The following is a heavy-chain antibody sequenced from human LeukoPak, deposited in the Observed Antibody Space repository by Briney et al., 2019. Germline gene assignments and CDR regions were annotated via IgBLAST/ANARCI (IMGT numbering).Heavy chain of an antibody. Sequence: ASVKVSCKASGYTFTSYGISWVRQAPGQGLEWMGWISAYNGNTNYAQKLQGRVTITADESTSTAYMELSSLRSEDTAVYYCAADYGGNSVSFDYWGQGTLVTVSS. CDR1: GYTFTSYG. CDR2: ISAYNGNT. V-gene: IGHV1-18*01. D-gene: IGHD4-23*01. J-gene: IGHJ4*02. CDR3: AADYGGNSVSFDY.